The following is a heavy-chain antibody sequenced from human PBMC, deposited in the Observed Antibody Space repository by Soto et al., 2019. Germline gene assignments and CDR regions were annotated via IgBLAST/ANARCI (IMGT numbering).Heavy chain of an antibody. CDR2: IIGSGGNT. V-gene: IGHV3-23*01. Sequence: EVQLLESGGGLVQPGGSLRLSCAASGFTFSSYAMTWVRQAPGKGLEWVSSIIGSGGNTYNADSVKGRSTISRDNSKNTVDLQMNSLRAEDTAVYYCAKDRGYSYGLFDYWGQGALVIVSS. CDR1: GFTFSSYA. J-gene: IGHJ4*02. CDR3: AKDRGYSYGLFDY. D-gene: IGHD5-18*01.